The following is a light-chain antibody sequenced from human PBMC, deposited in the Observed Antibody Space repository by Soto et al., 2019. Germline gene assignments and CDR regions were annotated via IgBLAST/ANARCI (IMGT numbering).Light chain of an antibody. J-gene: IGKJ3*01. CDR3: QQGNSYPL. V-gene: IGKV1-9*01. Sequence: DIQLTQSPSFLSASVGDRVTITCRASQGISSYLAWYQQKPGKAPKLLIYAASTLQSGVPSRFSGSGSGTEFTLTISSLQPEYFASYYCQQGNSYPLFGPGTKVDIK. CDR1: QGISSY. CDR2: AAS.